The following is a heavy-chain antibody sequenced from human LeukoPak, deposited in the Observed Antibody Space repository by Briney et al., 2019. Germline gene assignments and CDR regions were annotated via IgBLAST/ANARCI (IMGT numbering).Heavy chain of an antibody. J-gene: IGHJ4*02. CDR2: ISGSGDNT. Sequence: GGSLRLSCAASGFTFSTYSMSWVRLVPGKGLEWVSGISGSGDNTYYTDSVKGRLTISRDNSKNTLYLQMNSLRAEDAAVFYCAKYPASGGYFDYWGQGTLVTVPS. V-gene: IGHV3-23*01. CDR1: GFTFSTYS. D-gene: IGHD6-13*01. CDR3: AKYPASGGYFDY.